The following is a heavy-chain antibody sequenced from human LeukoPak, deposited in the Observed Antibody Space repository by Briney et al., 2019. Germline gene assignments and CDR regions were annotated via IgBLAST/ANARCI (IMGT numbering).Heavy chain of an antibody. V-gene: IGHV4-34*01. J-gene: IGHJ5*02. CDR1: GGSFSGYY. CDR3: ARLYSSSWYNWFDP. D-gene: IGHD6-13*01. Sequence: SETLSLTCAVYGGSFSGYYWSWIRQPPGKGLEWIGEINHSGSTNYNPSLKSRVTISVDTSRNQFSLKLSSVTAADTAVYYCARLYSSSWYNWFDPWGQGTLVTVSS. CDR2: INHSGST.